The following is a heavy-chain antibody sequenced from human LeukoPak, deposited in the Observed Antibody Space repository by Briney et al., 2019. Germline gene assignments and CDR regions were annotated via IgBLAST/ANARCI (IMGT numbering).Heavy chain of an antibody. CDR3: ARWLQFQPFDY. Sequence: AASVKVSCKASGYTFTSYDINWGRQATGQGLEWMGWMNPNSGNTGYAQKFQGRVTMTRNTSISTAYMELSRLRSEDTAVYYCARWLQFQPFDYWGQGALVTVS. D-gene: IGHD5-24*01. J-gene: IGHJ4*02. CDR1: GYTFTSYD. CDR2: MNPNSGNT. V-gene: IGHV1-8*01.